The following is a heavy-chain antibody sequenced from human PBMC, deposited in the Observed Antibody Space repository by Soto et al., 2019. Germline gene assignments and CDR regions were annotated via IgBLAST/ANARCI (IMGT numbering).Heavy chain of an antibody. Sequence: QVQLVQSGPEVKKAGASVKVSCTAPTDYIFLAYGFDWVRQAPGHGLEWMGWISPKFGRTNYARTLQDRFTMTTDVSTNSVPMELRDLRSDDTAVYYCARDDCNGGSFDGGHYLDLWGRGTPISVSS. CDR3: ARDDCNGGSFDGGHYLDL. CDR2: ISPKFGRT. D-gene: IGHD1-26*01. J-gene: IGHJ2*01. V-gene: IGHV1-18*01. CDR1: DYIFLAYG.